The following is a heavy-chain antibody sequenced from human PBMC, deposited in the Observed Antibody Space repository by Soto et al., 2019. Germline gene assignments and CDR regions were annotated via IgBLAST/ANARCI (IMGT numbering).Heavy chain of an antibody. Sequence: SVKVSCKASGLTFTSSAIQWVRQARGQRLEWIGWIVVGSGNTNYAQKFQERVTITRDMSTSTAYMELSSLRSEDTAVYYCAAGRYYYDSSGYYQDGMDVWGQGTTVTVSS. J-gene: IGHJ6*02. CDR2: IVVGSGNT. V-gene: IGHV1-58*02. CDR3: AAGRYYYDSSGYYQDGMDV. D-gene: IGHD3-22*01. CDR1: GLTFTSSA.